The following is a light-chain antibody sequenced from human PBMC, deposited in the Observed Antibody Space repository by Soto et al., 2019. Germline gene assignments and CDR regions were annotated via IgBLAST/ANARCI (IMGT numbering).Light chain of an antibody. CDR1: GSNIGSNS. CDR2: SNN. V-gene: IGLV1-44*01. J-gene: IGLJ1*01. CDR3: EEWDDSLDGYV. Sequence: QSVLTQPPSASGTPGQRVSISCSGSGSNIGSNSVNWYQQLPGAAPKLLIYSNNQRPSGVPDRFSGSKSGASASLAISGLQSEDEADYYCEEWDDSLDGYVFGTGNKVTVL.